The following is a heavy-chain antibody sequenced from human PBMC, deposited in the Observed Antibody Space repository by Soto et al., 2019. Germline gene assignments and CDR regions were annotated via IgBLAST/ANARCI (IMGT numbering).Heavy chain of an antibody. CDR2: IIPIFGKP. CDR1: GGSFNTYT. Sequence: QVQLVQSGAEVKKPGSSVKVSCKASGGSFNTYTISWVRQAPGQGLQWMGGIIPIFGKPTYAKAFQGRVTIAADEHTSTVYMELRSLRSEDTALYYCASLNNWSSGDGRIDVWGRGTAVIVSS. V-gene: IGHV1-69*01. D-gene: IGHD1-26*01. CDR3: ASLNNWSSGDGRIDV. J-gene: IGHJ6*02.